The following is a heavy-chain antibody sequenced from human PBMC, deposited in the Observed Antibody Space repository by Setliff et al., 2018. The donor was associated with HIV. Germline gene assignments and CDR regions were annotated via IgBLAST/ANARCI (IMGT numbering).Heavy chain of an antibody. CDR1: GGTSNTYA. CDR2: IIPILDIT. Sequence: SVKVSCKASGGTSNTYAINWVRQAPGQGLEWVGQIIPILDITTYAQKFQGRVTMTRDTSTSTVYMELNSLRSEDTAVYYCARVGDGYNSFDYWGQGTLVTV. J-gene: IGHJ4*02. V-gene: IGHV1-69*10. D-gene: IGHD5-12*01. CDR3: ARVGDGYNSFDY.